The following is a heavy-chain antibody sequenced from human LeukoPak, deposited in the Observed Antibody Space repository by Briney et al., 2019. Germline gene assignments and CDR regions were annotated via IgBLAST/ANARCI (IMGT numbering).Heavy chain of an antibody. D-gene: IGHD2-15*01. Sequence: PPGGSLRLSCAASGFTVSSNCMTWVRQAPGKGLEWVAVIWYDGSNIYYADSVKGRFTISRDNSKNTLYLQMDSLRADDTAVYYCAREPSRYCSGNRCASGNFDYWGQGTLVTVSS. CDR1: GFTVSSNC. CDR2: IWYDGSNI. J-gene: IGHJ4*02. CDR3: AREPSRYCSGNRCASGNFDY. V-gene: IGHV3-33*08.